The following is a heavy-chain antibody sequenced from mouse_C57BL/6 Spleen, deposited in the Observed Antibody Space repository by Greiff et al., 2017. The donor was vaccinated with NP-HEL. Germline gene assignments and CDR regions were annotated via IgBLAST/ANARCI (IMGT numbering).Heavy chain of an antibody. V-gene: IGHV2-3*01. CDR2: IWGDGST. CDR1: GFSLTSYG. J-gene: IGHJ2*01. CDR3: AKQTAQATVDY. Sequence: QVQLQESGPGLVAPSQSLSITCTVSGFSLTSYGVSWVRQPPGKGLEWLGVIWGDGSTNYHSALISRLSISKDNSKSHVFLQRNSLQTDDTATYYCAKQTAQATVDYWGQGTTLTVSS. D-gene: IGHD3-2*02.